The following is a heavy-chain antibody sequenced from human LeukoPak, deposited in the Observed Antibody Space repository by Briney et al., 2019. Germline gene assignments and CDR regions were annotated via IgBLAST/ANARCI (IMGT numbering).Heavy chain of an antibody. CDR2: IYSDGST. CDR1: GFTVSSNY. Sequence: GGSLRLSCAASGFTVSSNYLSWVRQAPGKGLEWVSEIYSDGSTYYAASVKGRFSISRDNSKNTVYLQTNSLRAEDTAVYYCAREFSNYVWGGSPDYWGQGTLVTVSS. CDR3: AREFSNYVWGGSPDY. J-gene: IGHJ4*02. D-gene: IGHD3-16*01. V-gene: IGHV3-53*01.